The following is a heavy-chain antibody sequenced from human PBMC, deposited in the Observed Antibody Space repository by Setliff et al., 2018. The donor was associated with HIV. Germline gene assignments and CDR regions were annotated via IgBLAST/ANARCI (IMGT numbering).Heavy chain of an antibody. CDR3: AREAPRYASGAFDF. D-gene: IGHD3-10*01. CDR2: INGYNSKT. CDR1: GFNFNNFG. V-gene: IGHV1-18*01. Sequence: ASVKVSCKSSGFNFNNFGVSWVRQAPGHGLEWMGYINGYNSKTHHSPRLQGRLTLTTDTSTNTVYLELSSLISDDTAIYYCAREAPRYASGAFDFWGQGTMVTVSS. J-gene: IGHJ3*01.